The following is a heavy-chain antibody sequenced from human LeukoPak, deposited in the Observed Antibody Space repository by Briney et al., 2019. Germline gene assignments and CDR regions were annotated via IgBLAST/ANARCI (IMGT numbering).Heavy chain of an antibody. CDR2: IKQDGSVK. J-gene: IGHJ3*02. CDR1: GCTFSIYW. V-gene: IGHV3-7*01. CDR3: ARWDAYCSGGTCYFGGFAFDI. Sequence: GGSLRLSCAASGCTFSIYWMSWVRQAPGKGLEWVASIKQDGSVKHFLDSVKGRFTISRDNAKNSLYLQMNSLRAEDTAVYYCARWDAYCSGGTCYFGGFAFDIWGQGTMVTVSS. D-gene: IGHD2-15*01.